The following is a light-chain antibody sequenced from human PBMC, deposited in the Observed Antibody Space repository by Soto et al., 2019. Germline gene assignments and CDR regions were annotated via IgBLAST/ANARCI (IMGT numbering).Light chain of an antibody. CDR1: QDIRSD. V-gene: IGKV1-6*01. CDR2: VAS. CDR3: LQDHRYPLT. Sequence: AIQMTQFPSSLSASVGDRVTITCRASQDIRSDLGWYQQRPGKAPKLLIYVASSLQSGVPLRFSGSGSGTDFTLTISSLQPEDFATYYCLQDHRYPLTFGGGTKVEIK. J-gene: IGKJ4*01.